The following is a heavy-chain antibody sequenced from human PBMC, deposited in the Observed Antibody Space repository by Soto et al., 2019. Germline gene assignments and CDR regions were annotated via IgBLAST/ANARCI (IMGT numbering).Heavy chain of an antibody. CDR1: GFTFSSYE. J-gene: IGHJ3*02. D-gene: IGHD3-22*01. V-gene: IGHV3-48*03. Sequence: EVQLVESGGGLVQPGGSLRLSCAASGFTFSSYEMNWVRQAPGKGLEWVSYISSSGSTIYYADSVKGRFTISRDNAKNSLYLQMNSLRAEDTAVYYCARGIITMITSDAFDIWGQGTMVTVSS. CDR2: ISSSGSTI. CDR3: ARGIITMITSDAFDI.